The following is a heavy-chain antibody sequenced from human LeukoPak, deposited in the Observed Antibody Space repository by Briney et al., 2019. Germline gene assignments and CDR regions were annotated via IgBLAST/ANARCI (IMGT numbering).Heavy chain of an antibody. D-gene: IGHD1-20*01. Sequence: GGSLRLSCAASGFTFSNAWMSWVRQAPGKGLEWVGRIKSKTDGGTTDYAAPVKGRFTISRDDSKNTLYLQMNSLKTEDTAVYYCTTDYMSNWRSPALYGMDVRGQGTTVTVSS. CDR3: TTDYMSNWRSPALYGMDV. CDR1: GFTFSNAW. J-gene: IGHJ6*02. CDR2: IKSKTDGGTT. V-gene: IGHV3-15*01.